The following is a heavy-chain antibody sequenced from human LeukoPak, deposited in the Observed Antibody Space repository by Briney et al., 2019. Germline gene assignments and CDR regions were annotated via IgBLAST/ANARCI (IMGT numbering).Heavy chain of an antibody. CDR1: DDSITMYY. J-gene: IGHJ5*02. CDR3: ATMIRGVIIGLNP. CDR2: VDHTGST. V-gene: IGHV4-59*01. D-gene: IGHD3-10*01. Sequence: PSETLSLTCTVSDDSITMYYWTWIRQPPGKGLEWIGYVDHTGSTKFNPSLNGRVSISRDTSNNFFSLRLRSVTAADTAVYYCATMIRGVIIGLNPWGQGTLVTVSS.